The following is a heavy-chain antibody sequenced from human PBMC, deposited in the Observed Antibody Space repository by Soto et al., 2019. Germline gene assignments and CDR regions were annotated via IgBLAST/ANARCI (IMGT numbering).Heavy chain of an antibody. Sequence: GGSLRLSCTASGLIFSSHAMSWVRQAPGKGLEWVSAISGSGGTAYYADSVKGRFTMSRDNSKNTLFLQMNSLRGEDTAVYYCANIPGISGNYGMDVWGQGTTVTVS. D-gene: IGHD6-13*01. CDR1: GLIFSSHA. V-gene: IGHV3-23*01. J-gene: IGHJ6*02. CDR3: ANIPGISGNYGMDV. CDR2: ISGSGGTA.